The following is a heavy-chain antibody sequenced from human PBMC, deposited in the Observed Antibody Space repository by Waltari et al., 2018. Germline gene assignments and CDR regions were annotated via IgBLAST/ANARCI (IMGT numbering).Heavy chain of an antibody. J-gene: IGHJ5*02. V-gene: IGHV3-30-3*01. Sequence: QVQLVESGGGVVQPGRSLRLSCAASGFPFSSYAMHWVRQAPGQGLAGVAVKSNDGSNKYYADSVKGRFTISRDNSKNTLYLQMNSLRAEDTAVYYCAKGPGSWNEDWFDPWGQGTLVTVSS. CDR2: KSNDGSNK. CDR3: AKGPGSWNEDWFDP. D-gene: IGHD1-1*01. CDR1: GFPFSSYA.